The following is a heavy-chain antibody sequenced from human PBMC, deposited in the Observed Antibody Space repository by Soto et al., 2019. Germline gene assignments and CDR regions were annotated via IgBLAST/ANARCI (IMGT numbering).Heavy chain of an antibody. J-gene: IGHJ4*02. CDR2: ISYDGSNK. CDR1: GFTFSSYA. D-gene: IGHD3-10*01. Sequence: GGSLRLSCAASGFTFSSYAMHWVRQAPGKGLEWVAVISYDGSNKYYADSVKGRFTISRDNSKNTLYLQMNSLRAEDTAVYYCARDFYYGSGSYLPEYWGQGTLVTVSS. CDR3: ARDFYYGSGSYLPEY. V-gene: IGHV3-30-3*01.